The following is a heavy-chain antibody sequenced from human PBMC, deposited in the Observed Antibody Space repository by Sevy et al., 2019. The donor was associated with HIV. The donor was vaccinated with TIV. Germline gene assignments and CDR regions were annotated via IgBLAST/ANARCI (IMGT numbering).Heavy chain of an antibody. D-gene: IGHD3-16*02. Sequence: GGSLRLSCAASGLTFSNYAIHWVRQAPGKGLEWVAVISYDGSNKDYGDSVKGRFGISRDNSKNMLYLQMNSLRVEDTAVYYCARASHMITYGGVIVIDGIDYWGQGTLVTVSS. V-gene: IGHV3-30*09. CDR1: GLTFSNYA. CDR3: ARASHMITYGGVIVIDGIDY. J-gene: IGHJ4*02. CDR2: ISYDGSNK.